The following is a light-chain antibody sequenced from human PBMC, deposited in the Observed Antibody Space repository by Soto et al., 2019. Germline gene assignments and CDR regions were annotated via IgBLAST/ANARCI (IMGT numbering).Light chain of an antibody. CDR3: QQFSSYPLT. CDR1: QNVRNNY. V-gene: IGKV3-20*01. CDR2: DAS. Sequence: EFVLTQSPGTLSLSPGERATLSCRASQNVRNNYLAGYQQKPGHAPRLLIYDASSRATGIPDRFSGGGSGTDFTLTISRLEPEDFAVYYCQQFSSYPLTFGGGTKVDI. J-gene: IGKJ4*01.